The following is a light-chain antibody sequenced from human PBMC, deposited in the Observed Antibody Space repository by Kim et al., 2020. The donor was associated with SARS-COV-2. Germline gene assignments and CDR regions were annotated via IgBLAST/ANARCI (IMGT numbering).Light chain of an antibody. J-gene: IGKJ4*01. V-gene: IGKV3-11*01. CDR2: DTS. CDR3: HQRTNWPRLRNT. CDR1: QRLSNY. Sequence: EIVLTQSPATLSLSPGERATLSCRANQRLSNYLAWYQQKPGQPPRLLIYDTSNRATGIPARFSGSGSGTDFTLTISSLEPEDFAVYYCHQRTNWPRLRNTFGGGTKVDIK.